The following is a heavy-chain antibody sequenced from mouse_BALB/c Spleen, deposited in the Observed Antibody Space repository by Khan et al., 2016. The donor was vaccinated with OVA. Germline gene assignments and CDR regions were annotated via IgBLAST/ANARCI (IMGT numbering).Heavy chain of an antibody. V-gene: IGHV1-85*01. Sequence: QVQLQQPGAELVKPEASVKLSCRASGYTFTSYDINWVRQRPEQGLEWIGWIFPGDDSTKYNENFKGKATLTTDKSSSTAYMQLSRLTSEDSAVYVCARGGYGGFAYWGQGTLVTVSA. CDR2: IFPGDDST. J-gene: IGHJ3*01. D-gene: IGHD2-14*01. CDR1: GYTFTSYD. CDR3: ARGGYGGFAY.